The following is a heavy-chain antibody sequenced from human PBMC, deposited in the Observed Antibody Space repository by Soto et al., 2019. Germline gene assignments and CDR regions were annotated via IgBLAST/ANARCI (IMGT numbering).Heavy chain of an antibody. Sequence: ASVKVSCKASGGTFSSYAISWVRQAPGQGLEWMGGIIPIFGTANYAQKFQGRVTITADESTSTAYMELSSLRSEDTAVYYCARDESGYSGPNYWGQGTLVTVSS. CDR2: IIPIFGTA. D-gene: IGHD5-12*01. V-gene: IGHV1-69*13. J-gene: IGHJ4*02. CDR3: ARDESGYSGPNY. CDR1: GGTFSSYA.